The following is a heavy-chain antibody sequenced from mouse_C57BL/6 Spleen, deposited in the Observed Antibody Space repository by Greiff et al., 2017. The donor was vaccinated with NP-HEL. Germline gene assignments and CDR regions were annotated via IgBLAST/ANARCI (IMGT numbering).Heavy chain of an antibody. CDR1: GFSLTSYG. V-gene: IGHV2-2*01. Sequence: QVQLQQSGPGLVQPSQSLSITCTVSGFSLTSYGVHWVRQSPGKGLEWLGVIWSGGSTDYNAAFISRLSISKDNSKSQVFFKMNSLQADDTAIYYCARQAIYYYGSSYVWYFDVWGTGTTVTVSS. CDR3: ARQAIYYYGSSYVWYFDV. CDR2: IWSGGST. D-gene: IGHD1-1*01. J-gene: IGHJ1*03.